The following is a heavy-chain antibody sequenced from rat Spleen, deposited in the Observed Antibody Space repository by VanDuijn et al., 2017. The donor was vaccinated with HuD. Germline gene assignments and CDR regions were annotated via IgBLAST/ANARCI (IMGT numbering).Heavy chain of an antibody. CDR1: GFTFSDYN. Sequence: EVQLVESGGGLVQPGRSLKLSCAASGFTFSDYNMAWVRQAPGEGLEWLSSISPDGGSTYYPDSMKGRFTISRDNAENTAYLQMNSLWSEDTATYYCAVAGYGYWGQGVVVTVSS. V-gene: IGHV5-58*01. J-gene: IGHJ2*01. CDR2: ISPDGGST. CDR3: AVAGYGY. D-gene: IGHD4-3*01.